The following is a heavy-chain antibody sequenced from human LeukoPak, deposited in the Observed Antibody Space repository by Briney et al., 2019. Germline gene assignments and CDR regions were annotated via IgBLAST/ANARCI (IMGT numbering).Heavy chain of an antibody. D-gene: IGHD7-27*01. V-gene: IGHV1-18*01. Sequence: ASARVSCKASGYTFTSYGISWVRQAPGQGLEWMGWISAYNGNTNYAQKLQGRVTMTTDTSTSTAYMELRSLRSDDTAVYYCARLNWGSRWFDPWGQGTLVTVSS. CDR2: ISAYNGNT. J-gene: IGHJ5*02. CDR1: GYTFTSYG. CDR3: ARLNWGSRWFDP.